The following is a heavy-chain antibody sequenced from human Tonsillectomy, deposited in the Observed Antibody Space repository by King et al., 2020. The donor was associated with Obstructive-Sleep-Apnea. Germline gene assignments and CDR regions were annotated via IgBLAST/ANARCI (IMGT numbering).Heavy chain of an antibody. J-gene: IGHJ4*02. CDR2: IRSKANSYAT. Sequence: VQLVESGGGLVQPGGSLKLSCAASGFTFSGSAMHWVLQASGKGLEWVGRIRSKANSYATAYAASVKGRFTISRDDSKNTAYLQMNSLKTEDTAVYYCTALVVVAATAADYWGQGTLVTVSS. CDR3: TALVVVAATAADY. V-gene: IGHV3-73*01. D-gene: IGHD2-15*01. CDR1: GFTFSGSA.